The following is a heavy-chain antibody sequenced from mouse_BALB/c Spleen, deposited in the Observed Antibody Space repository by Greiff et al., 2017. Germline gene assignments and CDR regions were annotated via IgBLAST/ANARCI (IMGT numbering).Heavy chain of an antibody. V-gene: IGHV1-80*01. CDR3: ARRREDAMDY. CDR2: IYPGDGDT. Sequence: QVQLKESGAELVRPGSSVKISCKASGYAFSSYWMNWVKQRPGQGLEWIGQIYPGDGDTNYNGKFKGKATLTADKSSSTAYMQLSSLTSEDSAVYFCARRREDAMDYWGQGTSVTVSS. CDR1: GYAFSSYW. J-gene: IGHJ4*01.